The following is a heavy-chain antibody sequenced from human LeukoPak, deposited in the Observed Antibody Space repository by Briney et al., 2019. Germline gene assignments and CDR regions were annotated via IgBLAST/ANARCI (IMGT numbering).Heavy chain of an antibody. V-gene: IGHV3-23*01. D-gene: IGHD1-7*01. J-gene: IGHJ4*02. Sequence: GGSLRLSRAASGFTFSGYAMSWVRQAPGKGLEWVSAISGSGGSTYYADSVKGRFTISRDNSKNTLYLQMNSLRAEDTAVYYCAKCGELYPDYWGQGTLVTVSS. CDR2: ISGSGGST. CDR3: AKCGELYPDY. CDR1: GFTFSGYA.